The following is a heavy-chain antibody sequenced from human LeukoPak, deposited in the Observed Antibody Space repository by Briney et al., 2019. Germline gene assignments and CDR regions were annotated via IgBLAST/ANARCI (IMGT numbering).Heavy chain of an antibody. Sequence: GGSLRLSCVASGFALNNHAIHWVRQAPGKGLGWVAVISDDGNNKYYADSVKGRFTISRDSSKNTLYLQMNSLRAEDTAVYYCARDVGRGSYFDYWGQGALVTVSS. D-gene: IGHD1-26*01. V-gene: IGHV3-30*04. CDR3: ARDVGRGSYFDY. J-gene: IGHJ4*02. CDR2: ISDDGNNK. CDR1: GFALNNHA.